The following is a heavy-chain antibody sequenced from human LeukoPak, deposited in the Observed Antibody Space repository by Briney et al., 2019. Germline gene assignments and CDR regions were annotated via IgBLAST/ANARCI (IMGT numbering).Heavy chain of an antibody. CDR1: GYTVTGYY. V-gene: IGHV1-2*02. CDR3: ARDGSSGWYTFDY. D-gene: IGHD6-19*01. J-gene: IGHJ4*02. CDR2: INPNSGGT. Sequence: ASVKVSCKASGYTVTGYYMHWVRQAPGQGLEWMGWINPNSGGTNYAQKFQGRVTMTRDTSISTAYMEMSRQRSDDTAVYYCARDGSSGWYTFDYWGQGTLVTVSS.